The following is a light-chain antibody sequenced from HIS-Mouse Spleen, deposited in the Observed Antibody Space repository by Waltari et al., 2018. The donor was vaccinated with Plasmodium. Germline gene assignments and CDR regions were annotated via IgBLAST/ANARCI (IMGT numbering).Light chain of an antibody. CDR1: RPNIGSNY. V-gene: IGLV1-47*01. CDR2: RNN. J-gene: IGLJ3*02. Sequence: QSVLTQPPSASGTPGQRVTISCSGSRPNIGSNYVSWYQQLPGTAPKLLIYRNNQRPSGVPDRFSGSKSGTSASLAISGLRSEDEADYYCAAWDDSLSGWVFGGGTKLTVL. CDR3: AAWDDSLSGWV.